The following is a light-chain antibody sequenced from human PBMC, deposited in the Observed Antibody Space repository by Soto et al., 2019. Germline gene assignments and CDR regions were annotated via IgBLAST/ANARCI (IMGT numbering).Light chain of an antibody. Sequence: EIVLTQSPDTLSLSPGERATLSCSASQSVRTTYLAWYQQKFGQAPRLLIYGASSRATGIPDRFSGSGSGTDFTLTISRLEPEDFAVYYCQQYGSSPPVTFGGGTRVEIK. CDR2: GAS. CDR1: QSVRTTY. CDR3: QQYGSSPPVT. J-gene: IGKJ4*01. V-gene: IGKV3-20*01.